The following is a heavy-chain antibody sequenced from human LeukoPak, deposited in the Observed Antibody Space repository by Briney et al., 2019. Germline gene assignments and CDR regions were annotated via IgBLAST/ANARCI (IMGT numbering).Heavy chain of an antibody. D-gene: IGHD3-10*01. V-gene: IGHV4-59*11. J-gene: IGHJ5*01. CDR1: GGSITRQS. Sequence: SETLSLTCSVSGGSITRQSWSWIRQPPGKGLEWIGYIHYSGSTNYNPSLKGRVTISPDTSKNQLFLKLNSVTAADTAVYYCARLVWLGESPGSWFDSWGQGTLVTVSS. CDR3: ARLVWLGESPGSWFDS. CDR2: IHYSGST.